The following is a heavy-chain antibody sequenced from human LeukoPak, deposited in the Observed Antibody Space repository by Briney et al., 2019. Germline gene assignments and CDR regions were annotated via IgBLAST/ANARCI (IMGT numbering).Heavy chain of an antibody. D-gene: IGHD5-18*01. CDR3: ARGNRYGSYFDS. J-gene: IGHJ4*02. CDR1: GFTFSTYA. Sequence: GGSLRLSCAASGFTFSTYAMSWVRQAPGKGLEWVANIKEDGSEKYYVDSMKGRFTISRDNAKDSLYLQMNSLRVEDTAVYYCARGNRYGSYFDSWGQGTLVTVSS. V-gene: IGHV3-7*01. CDR2: IKEDGSEK.